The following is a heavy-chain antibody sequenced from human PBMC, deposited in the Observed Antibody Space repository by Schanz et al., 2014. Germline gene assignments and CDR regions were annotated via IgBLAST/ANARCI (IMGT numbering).Heavy chain of an antibody. CDR1: GFTFSRYG. CDR3: AKDSAHIDIVLVPTAIDY. Sequence: QVQLVESGGGVVQFGRSLRLSCVASGFTFSRYGMHWVRQAPGKGLEWVAVIWYDENNKYYSDSVKGRFTMSRDNSKNTMYLQMNSRRAEDTAVYYCAKDSAHIDIVLVPTAIDYWGQGTLVTVSS. V-gene: IGHV3-33*06. J-gene: IGHJ4*02. CDR2: IWYDENNK. D-gene: IGHD2-2*01.